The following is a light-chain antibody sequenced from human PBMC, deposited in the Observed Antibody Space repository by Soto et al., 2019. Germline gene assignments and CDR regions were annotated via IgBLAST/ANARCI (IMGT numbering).Light chain of an antibody. CDR3: QQYNNWPPIT. J-gene: IGKJ5*01. V-gene: IGKV3D-15*01. CDR2: GAS. CDR1: QSVSSSY. Sequence: EMVLTQSPGTLSLSPGERATLNCRASQSVSSSYLTWYQQKPGQAPRLLIYGASTRATSIPARFSGSGSGTEFTLTISSLQSEDFAVYYCQQYNNWPPITFGQGTRLEIK.